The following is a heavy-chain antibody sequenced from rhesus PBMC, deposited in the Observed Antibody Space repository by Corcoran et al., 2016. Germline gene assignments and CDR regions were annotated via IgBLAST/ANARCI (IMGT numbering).Heavy chain of an antibody. V-gene: IGHV4-80*01. CDR3: AKGGGNWNQYHVDY. CDR2: INYNSGSN. CDR1: GASMRGYW. Sequence: QVQLQESGPGLVKPSETLSLTCAVSGASMRGYWWNWIRQPPGKGLEWIGDINYNSGSNPYNPTLNSRRDRAKDPANNHFFLKRSSGTAADTVVYYWAKGGGNWNQYHVDYGGQGVLVIVSS. J-gene: IGHJ4*01. D-gene: IGHD1-26*01.